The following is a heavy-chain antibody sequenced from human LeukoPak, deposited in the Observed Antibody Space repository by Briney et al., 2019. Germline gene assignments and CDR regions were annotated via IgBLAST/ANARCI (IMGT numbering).Heavy chain of an antibody. Sequence: PGGSLRLSCAASGFTFSSYWMSWVRQAPGKGPEWVAVISYDGSNKYYADSVKGRFTISRDNSKNTLYLQMNSLRAEDTAVYYCAKELSTYGDYPLNYWGQGTLVTVSS. D-gene: IGHD4-17*01. J-gene: IGHJ4*02. V-gene: IGHV3-30*18. CDR1: GFTFSSYW. CDR3: AKELSTYGDYPLNY. CDR2: ISYDGSNK.